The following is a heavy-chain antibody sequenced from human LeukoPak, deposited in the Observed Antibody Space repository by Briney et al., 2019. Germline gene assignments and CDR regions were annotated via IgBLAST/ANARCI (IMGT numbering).Heavy chain of an antibody. J-gene: IGHJ6*02. D-gene: IGHD2-15*01. V-gene: IGHV1-69*01. CDR2: IIPIFGTA. CDR3: ARGQLGYCSGGSCCSYGMDV. CDR1: GGTFSSYA. Sequence: SVKVSCKASGGTFSSYAISWVRQAPGQGLEWMGGIIPIFGTANYAQKFQGRVTITADESTSTAYMELSSLRSEDTAVYYCARGQLGYCSGGSCCSYGMDVWGQGTTVTVSS.